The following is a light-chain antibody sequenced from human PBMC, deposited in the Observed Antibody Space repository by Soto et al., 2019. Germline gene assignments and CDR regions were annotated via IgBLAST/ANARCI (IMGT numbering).Light chain of an antibody. CDR1: QNVSRF. CDR2: DAS. CDR3: QQRYNWPPIT. J-gene: IGKJ5*01. Sequence: EIVMTQSPATLSLSPGEGATLSCRASQNVSRFLAWYQRRPGQAPRLLIHDASNRAAGVPARFSGSGSGTDFTLTISSLEPEDFAVYYCQQRYNWPPITFGQGTRLEIK. V-gene: IGKV3-11*01.